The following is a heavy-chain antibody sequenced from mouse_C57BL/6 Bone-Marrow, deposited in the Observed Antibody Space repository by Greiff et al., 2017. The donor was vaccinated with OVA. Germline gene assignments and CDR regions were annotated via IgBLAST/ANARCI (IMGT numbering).Heavy chain of an antibody. CDR1: GFNIKDDY. CDR3: TSYWYFDV. Sequence: EVQLQQSGAELVRPGASVKLSCTASGFNIKDDYMHWVKQRPEQGLEGIGWIDPENGDTEYASKFQGKATITADTSSNTAYLQLSSLTSEDTAVYYCTSYWYFDVWGTGTTVTVSS. V-gene: IGHV14-4*01. CDR2: IDPENGDT. J-gene: IGHJ1*03.